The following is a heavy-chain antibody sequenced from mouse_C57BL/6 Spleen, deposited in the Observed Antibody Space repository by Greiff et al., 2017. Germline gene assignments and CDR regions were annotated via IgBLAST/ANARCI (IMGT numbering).Heavy chain of an antibody. D-gene: IGHD2-4*01. CDR3: ARSGLYYEFAY. CDR2: IYPRSGNT. CDR1: GYTFTSYG. J-gene: IGHJ3*01. Sequence: VQGVESGAELARPGASVKLSCKASGYTFTSYGISWVKQRTGQGLEWIGEIYPRSGNTYYNEKFKGKATLTADKSSSTAYMELRSLTSEDSAVYFCARSGLYYEFAYWGQGTLVTVSA. V-gene: IGHV1-81*01.